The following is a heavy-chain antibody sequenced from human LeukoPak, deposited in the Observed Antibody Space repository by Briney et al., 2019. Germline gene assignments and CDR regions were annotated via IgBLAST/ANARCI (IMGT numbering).Heavy chain of an antibody. CDR3: ARHLTHYDILTGYDCNWFDP. CDR1: GGSISSSSYY. D-gene: IGHD3-9*01. Sequence: SETLSLTCTVSGGSISSSSYYWGWIRQPPGKGLEWIGSIYYSGSTYYNPSLKSRVTISVDTSKNQFSLKLSSVTAADTAVYYCARHLTHYDILTGYDCNWFDPWGQGTLVTVPS. J-gene: IGHJ5*02. V-gene: IGHV4-39*01. CDR2: IYYSGST.